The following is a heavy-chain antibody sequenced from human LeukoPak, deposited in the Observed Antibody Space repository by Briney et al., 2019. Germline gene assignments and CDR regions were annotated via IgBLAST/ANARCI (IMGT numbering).Heavy chain of an antibody. V-gene: IGHV3-30-3*01. CDR2: ISYDGSNK. CDR3: APAGVVITTASYYFDY. J-gene: IGHJ4*02. CDR1: GFTFTLYW. Sequence: PGGSLRLSCAASGFTFTLYWMTWVRQAPGKGLEWVAVISYDGSNKYYADSVKGRFTISRDNSKNTLYLQMNSLRAEDTAVYYCAPAGVVITTASYYFDYWGQGTLVTVSS. D-gene: IGHD1-14*01.